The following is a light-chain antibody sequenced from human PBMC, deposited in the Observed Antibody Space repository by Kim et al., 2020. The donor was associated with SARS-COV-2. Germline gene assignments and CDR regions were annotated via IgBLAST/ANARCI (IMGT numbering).Light chain of an antibody. CDR3: LQRWRWPLT. J-gene: IGKJ4*01. V-gene: IGKV3-11*01. CDR1: QSVVTD. CDR2: DTS. Sequence: LSPGQRAALSCRASQSVVTDLAWYQQKPGQPPRLLIYDTSNRASGIPARFSGSGSGTDFTLTISSLEPEDVAIYYCLQRWRWPLTFGGGTKVDIK.